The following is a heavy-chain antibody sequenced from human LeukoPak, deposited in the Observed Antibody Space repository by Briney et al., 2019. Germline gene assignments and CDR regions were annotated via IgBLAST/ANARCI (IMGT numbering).Heavy chain of an antibody. CDR1: GFTFSSYA. D-gene: IGHD6-13*01. CDR2: ISYDGSNK. V-gene: IGHV3-30-3*02. J-gene: IGHJ4*02. Sequence: GGSLRLSCAASGFTFSSYAMHWVRQAPGKGLEWVAVISYDGSNKYYADSVKGRFTISRDNFKNTLYLQMNSLRVEDTAVYYCAKRDSSSWYAHYWGQGTLVTVSS. CDR3: AKRDSSSWYAHY.